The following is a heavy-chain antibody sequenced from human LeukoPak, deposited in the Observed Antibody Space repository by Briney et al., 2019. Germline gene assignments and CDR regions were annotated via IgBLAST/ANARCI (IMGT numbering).Heavy chain of an antibody. CDR1: GGSISSSSYY. CDR2: IYYSGST. Sequence: SETLSLTCTVSGGSISSSSYYWGWIRQPPGKGLEWIGSIYYSGSTYYNPSLKSRVTISVDRSKNQFSLKLSSVAAADTAVYYCARQPYGDYGSNWFDPWGQGTLVTVSS. D-gene: IGHD4-17*01. V-gene: IGHV4-39*01. CDR3: ARQPYGDYGSNWFDP. J-gene: IGHJ5*02.